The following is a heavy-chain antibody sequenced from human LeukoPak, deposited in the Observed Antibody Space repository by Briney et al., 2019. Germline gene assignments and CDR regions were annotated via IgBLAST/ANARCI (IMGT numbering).Heavy chain of an antibody. CDR2: IYYSGST. Sequence: SETLSLTCTVSGGSVSSYYWSWIRQPPGKGLEWIVYIYYSGSTNYNPSPTSRPTISVDTSKNQFSIKLSSVTAADTAGYHCARLIVVVPAATHDAFDIWGQGTKVTVSS. CDR1: GGSVSSYY. D-gene: IGHD2-2*01. J-gene: IGHJ3*02. CDR3: ARLIVVVPAATHDAFDI. V-gene: IGHV4-59*02.